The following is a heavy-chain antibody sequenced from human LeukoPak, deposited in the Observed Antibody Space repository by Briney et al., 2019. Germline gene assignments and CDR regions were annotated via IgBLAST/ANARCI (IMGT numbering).Heavy chain of an antibody. Sequence: GESLKISFKGSGYSFTSYWIGWVRQMPGKGQGWVGIIYPGDSDTRYSPSFQGQVTISADKSISTAYLQWSSLKASDTAMYYCARRSSGEGYFDYWGQGTLVTVSS. D-gene: IGHD6-19*01. CDR1: GYSFTSYW. CDR2: IYPGDSDT. CDR3: ARRSSGEGYFDY. J-gene: IGHJ4*02. V-gene: IGHV5-51*01.